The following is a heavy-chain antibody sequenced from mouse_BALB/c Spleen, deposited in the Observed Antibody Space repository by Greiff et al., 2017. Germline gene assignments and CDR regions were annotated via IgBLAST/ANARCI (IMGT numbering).Heavy chain of an antibody. Sequence: EVNVVESGGGLVKPGGSLKLSCAASGFTFSDYYMYWVRQTPEKRLEWVATISDGGSYTYYPDSVKGRFTISRDNAKNNLYLQMSSLKSEDTAMYYCARGGITTATFDYWGQGTTLTVSS. CDR2: ISDGGSYT. D-gene: IGHD1-2*01. V-gene: IGHV5-4*02. J-gene: IGHJ2*01. CDR3: ARGGITTATFDY. CDR1: GFTFSDYY.